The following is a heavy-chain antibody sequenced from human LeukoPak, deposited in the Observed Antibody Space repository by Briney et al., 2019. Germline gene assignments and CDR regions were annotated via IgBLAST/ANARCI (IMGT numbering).Heavy chain of an antibody. CDR1: GYTFSHYG. V-gene: IGHV1-18*01. J-gene: IGHJ5*02. D-gene: IGHD3-16*01. Sequence: ASLKVSCKASGYTFSHYGISWVRQAPGQGLEWLGWVSAYNGNTNYAQKLQGRVTMTTDTSTGIAYMELKSLRSDDTAVYYCARAGGVSFVARWFDPWGQGSLVIVSS. CDR3: ARAGGVSFVARWFDP. CDR2: VSAYNGNT.